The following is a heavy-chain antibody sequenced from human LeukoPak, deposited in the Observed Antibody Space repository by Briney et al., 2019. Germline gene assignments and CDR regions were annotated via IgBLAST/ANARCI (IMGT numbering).Heavy chain of an antibody. Sequence: PSETLSLTCTVSGGSISSYYWSWIRQPPGKGLEWIGYIYYSGSTNYNPSLKSRVAISVDTSKNQFSLKLSSVTAADTAVYYCARVLGYCSSTSCYVHDAFDIWGQGTMVTVSS. J-gene: IGHJ3*02. CDR2: IYYSGST. CDR3: ARVLGYCSSTSCYVHDAFDI. V-gene: IGHV4-59*01. CDR1: GGSISSYY. D-gene: IGHD2-2*01.